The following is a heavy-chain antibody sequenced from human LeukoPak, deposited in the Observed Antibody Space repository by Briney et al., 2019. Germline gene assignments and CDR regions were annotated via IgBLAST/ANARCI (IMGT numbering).Heavy chain of an antibody. CDR3: ARDYGGGLDY. Sequence: SETLSLTCTVSGGSISSSSYYWGWIRQPPGKGLEWIGSIYYSGSTYYNPSLKSRVTISVDTSKNQFSLKLSSVTAADTAVYYCARDYGGGLDYWGQGTLVTVSS. CDR1: GGSISSSSYY. V-gene: IGHV4-39*01. CDR2: IYYSGST. D-gene: IGHD4-23*01. J-gene: IGHJ4*02.